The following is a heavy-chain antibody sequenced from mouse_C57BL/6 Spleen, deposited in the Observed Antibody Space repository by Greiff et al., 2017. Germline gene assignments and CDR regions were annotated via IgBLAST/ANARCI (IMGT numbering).Heavy chain of an antibody. V-gene: IGHV15-2*01. CDR3: ARRITTVVDWYFDV. D-gene: IGHD1-1*01. CDR1: DSEVFPIAY. Sequence: QVQLQQSGSELRSPGSSVKLSCKDFDSEVFPIAYMSWVRQKPGHGFEWIGGILPSIGRTIYGEKFEDKATLDADTLSNTAYLELNSLTSEDSAIYYCARRITTVVDWYFDVWGTGTTVTVSS. J-gene: IGHJ1*03. CDR2: ILPSIGRT.